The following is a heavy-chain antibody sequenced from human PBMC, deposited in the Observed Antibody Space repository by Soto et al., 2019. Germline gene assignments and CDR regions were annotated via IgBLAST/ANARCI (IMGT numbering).Heavy chain of an antibody. CDR1: GGTFSSYA. Sequence: ASVKVSCKASGGTFSSYAISWVRQAPGQGLEWMGGIIPIFGTANYAQKFQGRVTITADESTSTAYMELSSLRSEDTAVYYCARDKGRVNYNWFDPWGQGTLVTVSS. CDR3: ARDKGRVNYNWFDP. J-gene: IGHJ5*02. V-gene: IGHV1-69*13. D-gene: IGHD3-10*01. CDR2: IIPIFGTA.